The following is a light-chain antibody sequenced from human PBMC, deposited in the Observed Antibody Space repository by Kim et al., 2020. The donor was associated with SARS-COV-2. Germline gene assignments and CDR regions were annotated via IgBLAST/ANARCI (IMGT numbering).Light chain of an antibody. V-gene: IGLV3-21*04. CDR1: NIGSKS. CDR3: QVWDDSSDHVL. CDR2: YNS. J-gene: IGLJ2*01. Sequence: SYMLTQPPSVSLAPGETARITCGGINIGSKSVHWYQQKAGQAPVLVIYYNSNRPSGIPERLSGSNSENTATLTISRVEAGDEADYYCQVWDDSSDHVLFGGGTKLTVL.